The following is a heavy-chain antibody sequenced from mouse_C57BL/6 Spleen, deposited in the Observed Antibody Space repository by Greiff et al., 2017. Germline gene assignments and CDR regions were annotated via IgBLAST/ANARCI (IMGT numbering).Heavy chain of an antibody. Sequence: DVKLQESGPELVKPGDSVKISCKASGYSFTGYFMNWVMQSHGKSLEWIGRINPYNGDTFYNQKFKGKATLTVDKSSSTAHMELRSLTSEDSAVYYCARGGSSYEGYFDVWGTGTTVTVSS. J-gene: IGHJ1*03. D-gene: IGHD1-1*01. CDR3: ARGGSSYEGYFDV. CDR2: INPYNGDT. V-gene: IGHV1-20*01. CDR1: GYSFTGYF.